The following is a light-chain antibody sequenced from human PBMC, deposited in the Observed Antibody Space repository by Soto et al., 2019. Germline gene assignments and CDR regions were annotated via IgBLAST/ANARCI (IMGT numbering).Light chain of an antibody. CDR3: QQYNNFSWT. Sequence: DIQMTQSPSSLSASLGDRVTITCRASQTISNYLNWYQQKSGRAPELLVYAASNLQSGVPSRFSGSGSGTEFTLTISSLQPDDFATYYCQQYNNFSWTFGQGTKVDIK. V-gene: IGKV1-39*01. CDR1: QTISNY. CDR2: AAS. J-gene: IGKJ1*01.